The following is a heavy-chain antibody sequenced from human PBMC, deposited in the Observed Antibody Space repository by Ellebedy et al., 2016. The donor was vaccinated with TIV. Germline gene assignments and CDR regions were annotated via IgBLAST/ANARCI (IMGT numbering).Heavy chain of an antibody. J-gene: IGHJ4*02. CDR3: ARDQWLGRAYYFDY. CDR2: IKQDGSEK. D-gene: IGHD6-19*01. Sequence: GESLKISCAASGFTFSNYWMTWVRQAPGKGLEWVANIKQDGSEKYSIDSVKGRFSISRDNAKNSMYLQMNSLRDEDTAVYYCARDQWLGRAYYFDYWGQGTLVTVSS. CDR1: GFTFSNYW. V-gene: IGHV3-7*01.